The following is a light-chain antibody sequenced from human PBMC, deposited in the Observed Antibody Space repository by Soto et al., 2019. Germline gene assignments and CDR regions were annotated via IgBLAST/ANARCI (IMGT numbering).Light chain of an antibody. CDR2: DAS. Sequence: DIQMTQSPSILSASVGDRVTITCRASQSISSWLAWYQQKPGKAPKLLIYDASSLESGVPSRFSGIGSGTEFTLTITSLQPDDFATYYCQQYGSYAWTFGQGTKV. CDR1: QSISSW. J-gene: IGKJ1*01. CDR3: QQYGSYAWT. V-gene: IGKV1-5*01.